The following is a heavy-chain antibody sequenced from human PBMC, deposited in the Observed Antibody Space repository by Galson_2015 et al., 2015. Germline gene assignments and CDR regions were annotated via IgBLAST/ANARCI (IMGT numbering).Heavy chain of an antibody. CDR3: AKDEGNSYYGSGTYSGLLY. V-gene: IGHV3-33*06. CDR1: GSTFSSYG. Sequence: SLRLSCAASGSTFSSYGMHWVRQAPGKGLEWVAVIYFDGNNQYYADSVKGRFTISRDNSKNTLHLQMNSLRVEDTAIYYCAKDEGNSYYGSGTYSGLLYWGQGTLVAVSS. J-gene: IGHJ4*02. CDR2: IYFDGNNQ. D-gene: IGHD3-10*01.